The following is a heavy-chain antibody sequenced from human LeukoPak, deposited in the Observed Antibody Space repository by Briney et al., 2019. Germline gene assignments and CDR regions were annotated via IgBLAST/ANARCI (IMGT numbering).Heavy chain of an antibody. CDR1: GYTFTSYD. CDR3: ARDYLYGSGSYYNFRGRWFDP. V-gene: IGHV1-8*01. D-gene: IGHD3-10*01. J-gene: IGHJ5*02. Sequence: ASVKVSCKASGYTFTSYDINWVRQATGQGLEWMGWMNPNSGNTGYAQKFQGRVTMTRNTSISTAYMELSSLRSEDTAVYYCARDYLYGSGSYYNFRGRWFDPWGQGTLVTVSS. CDR2: MNPNSGNT.